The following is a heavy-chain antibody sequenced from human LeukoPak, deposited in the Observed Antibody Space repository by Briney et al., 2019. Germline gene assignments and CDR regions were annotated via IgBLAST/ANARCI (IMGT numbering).Heavy chain of an antibody. CDR3: ARAQVTREELDY. V-gene: IGHV1-2*02. Sequence: ASVKVSCKASGYTFTASYIHWVRQAPGQGLEWMGWINPNSGGTSNSQKFQGRITMTRDTSISTAYLELSRLRSDDTAVYFCARAQVTREELDYWGQGTLVTVSS. D-gene: IGHD4-23*01. CDR2: INPNSGGT. CDR1: GYTFTASY. J-gene: IGHJ4*02.